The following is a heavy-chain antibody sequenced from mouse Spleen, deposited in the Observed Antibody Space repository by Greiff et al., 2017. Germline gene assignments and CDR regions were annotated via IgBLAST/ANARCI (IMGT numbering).Heavy chain of an antibody. J-gene: IGHJ2*01. CDR2: ISYDGSN. CDR1: GYSITSGYY. Sequence: EVQLQESGPGLVKPSQSLSLTCSATGYSITSGYYWNLIRQFPGNKLEWMGYISYDGSNNYNPSLKNRISITRDTSKNQFFLKLNSVTTEDTATYYCARGDERGFDYWGQGTTLTVSS. CDR3: ARGDERGFDY. V-gene: IGHV3-6*01.